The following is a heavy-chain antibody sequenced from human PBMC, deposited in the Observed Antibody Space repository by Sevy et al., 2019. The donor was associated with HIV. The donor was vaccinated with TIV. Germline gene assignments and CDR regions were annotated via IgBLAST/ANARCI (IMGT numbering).Heavy chain of an antibody. D-gene: IGHD3-10*01. V-gene: IGHV4-4*07. CDR3: ARDPGTMVRGVGNWFDP. CDR2: IYTSWST. J-gene: IGHJ5*02. CDR1: GGSISSYY. Sequence: SETLSLTCTVSGGSISSYYWSWIRQPAGKGLEWIGRIYTSWSTNYNPSLKSRVTMSVDTSKNQFSLKLSSVTAADTAVYYCARDPGTMVRGVGNWFDPWGQGTLVTVSS.